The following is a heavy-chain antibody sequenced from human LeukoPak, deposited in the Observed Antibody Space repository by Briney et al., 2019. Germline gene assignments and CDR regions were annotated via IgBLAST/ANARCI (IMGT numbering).Heavy chain of an antibody. D-gene: IGHD2-15*01. V-gene: IGHV3-66*01. CDR2: IYSGGST. CDR3: VTSPRSALGGYY. Sequence: GSLRLSCAASGFTVSSNYMSWVRQAPGKGLEWVSVIYSGGSTYYADSVKGRFTISRDNSKNTLYLQMNSLRAEDTAVYYCVTSPRSALGGYYWGQGTLVTVSS. J-gene: IGHJ4*02. CDR1: GFTVSSNY.